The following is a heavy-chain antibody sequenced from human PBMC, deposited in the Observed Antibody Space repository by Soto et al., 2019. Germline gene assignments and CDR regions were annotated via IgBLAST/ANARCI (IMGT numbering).Heavy chain of an antibody. J-gene: IGHJ4*02. CDR3: ASGGSYYCLDY. Sequence: SVKVSCKASGGTLSSYAISWVRQAPGQGLEWMGGIIPIFGTANYAQKFQGRVTITADESTSTAYMELSSLRSEDTAVYYCASGGSYYCLDYWGQGXLVTVSS. V-gene: IGHV1-69*13. D-gene: IGHD1-26*01. CDR2: IIPIFGTA. CDR1: GGTLSSYA.